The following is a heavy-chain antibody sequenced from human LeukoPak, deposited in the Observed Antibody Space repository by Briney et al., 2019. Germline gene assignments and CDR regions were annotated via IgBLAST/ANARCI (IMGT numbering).Heavy chain of an antibody. Sequence: GVSLTLSCAASGFTFSGFDMHWVRQASGKGLVGVGRIRSKANSYATAYAASVKGRITISRDDSKNTAYLQMNSLKTEDTAVYSCTRLSRNYYYYMDVWAKGTTVTVFS. J-gene: IGHJ6*03. CDR2: IRSKANSYAT. CDR3: TRLSRNYYYYMDV. V-gene: IGHV3-73*01. CDR1: GFTFSGFD.